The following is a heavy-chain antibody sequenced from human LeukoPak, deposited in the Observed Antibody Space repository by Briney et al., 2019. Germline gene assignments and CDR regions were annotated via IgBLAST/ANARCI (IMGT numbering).Heavy chain of an antibody. CDR3: ARRGYTYASLDY. D-gene: IGHD5-18*01. CDR2: ISGSGGST. Sequence: GESLRLSCVASGFAFNSYAMSWVRQAPGKGLEWVSAISGSGGSTHYADSVKGRFTISRDNSKNTLYLQMNSLTAVDTAVYFCARRGYTYASLDYWGQGTLVTVSS. J-gene: IGHJ4*02. CDR1: GFAFNSYA. V-gene: IGHV3-23*01.